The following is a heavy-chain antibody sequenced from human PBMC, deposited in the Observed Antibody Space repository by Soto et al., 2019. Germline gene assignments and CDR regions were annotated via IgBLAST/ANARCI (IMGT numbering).Heavy chain of an antibody. D-gene: IGHD5-18*01. Sequence: ASVKVSCKVSGYTLTELSMHWVRQAPGKGLEWMGGFDPEDGETIYAQKFQGRVTMTEDTSTDTAYMELSSLRSEDTAVYYCATDSGYSYGRGSPFAIWGQGTMVTVSS. CDR2: FDPEDGET. CDR3: ATDSGYSYGRGSPFAI. J-gene: IGHJ3*02. V-gene: IGHV1-24*01. CDR1: GYTLTELS.